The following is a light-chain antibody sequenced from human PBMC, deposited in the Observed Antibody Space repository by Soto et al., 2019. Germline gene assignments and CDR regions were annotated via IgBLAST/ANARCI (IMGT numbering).Light chain of an antibody. Sequence: DIQMTQSPSTLSASVGDRVPITCRASQSISSWLAWYQQKPGKAPKVLIYGASNLQSGVPPRFSGSGSGTDFTLAISSLQPEDSATYYCLQDINYPWTFGQGTKVDIK. V-gene: IGKV1-5*01. CDR1: QSISSW. J-gene: IGKJ1*01. CDR2: GAS. CDR3: LQDINYPWT.